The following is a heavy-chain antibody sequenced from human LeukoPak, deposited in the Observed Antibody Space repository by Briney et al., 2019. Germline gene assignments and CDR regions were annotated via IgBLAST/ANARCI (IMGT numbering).Heavy chain of an antibody. D-gene: IGHD3-22*01. CDR2: ISHDESNK. CDR1: GFTFSSYA. V-gene: IGHV3-30*18. CDR3: AKRLGYYDSSEGYFDY. J-gene: IGHJ4*02. Sequence: GGSLRLSCAASGFTFSSYAMSWVRQAPGKGLEWVAFISHDESNKYYADSVKGRFTISRDISKNTLYLQMNSLRAEDTAVYYCAKRLGYYDSSEGYFDYWGQGTLVTVSS.